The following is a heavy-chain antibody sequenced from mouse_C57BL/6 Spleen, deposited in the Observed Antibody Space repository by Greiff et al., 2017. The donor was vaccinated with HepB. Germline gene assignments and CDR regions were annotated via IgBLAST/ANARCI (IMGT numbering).Heavy chain of an antibody. V-gene: IGHV1-7*01. CDR2: INPSSGYT. CDR1: GYTFTSYW. J-gene: IGHJ4*01. Sequence: VQLQQSGAELAKPGASVKLSCKASGYTFTSYWMHWVKQRPGQGLEWIGYINPSSGYTKYNQKFKDKATLTADKSSSTAYMQLSSLAYEDSAVYDCARGVSSGYYAMDYWGQGTSVTVSA. D-gene: IGHD3-2*02. CDR3: ARGVSSGYYAMDY.